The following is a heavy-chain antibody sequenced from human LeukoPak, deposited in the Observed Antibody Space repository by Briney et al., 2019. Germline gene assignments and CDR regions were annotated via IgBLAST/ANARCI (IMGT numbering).Heavy chain of an antibody. Sequence: GGSLRLSCAASGFTFSSYSMNWVRQAPGKGLEWVSSISSSSSYIYYADSVKGRFTISRDNAKNSLYLQMNSLRAEDTAVYYCAKRYCSSTSCHGFDYWGQGTLVTVSS. D-gene: IGHD2-2*01. V-gene: IGHV3-21*01. J-gene: IGHJ4*02. CDR2: ISSSSSYI. CDR1: GFTFSSYS. CDR3: AKRYCSSTSCHGFDY.